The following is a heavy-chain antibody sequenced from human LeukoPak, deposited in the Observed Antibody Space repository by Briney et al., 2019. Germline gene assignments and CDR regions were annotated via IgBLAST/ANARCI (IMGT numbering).Heavy chain of an antibody. Sequence: SETLSLTCAVYGGSFSGYYWGWIRQPPGKGLEWIGSIYHSGSTYYNPSLKSRVTISVDTSKNQFSLKLSSVTAADTAVYYCARVLRFLEWFDYWGQGTLVTVSS. D-gene: IGHD3-3*01. V-gene: IGHV4-34*01. CDR1: GGSFSGYY. J-gene: IGHJ4*02. CDR2: IYHSGST. CDR3: ARVLRFLEWFDY.